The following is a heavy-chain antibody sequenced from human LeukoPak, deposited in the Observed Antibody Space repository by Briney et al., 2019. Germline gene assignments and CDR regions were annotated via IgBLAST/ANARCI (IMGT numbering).Heavy chain of an antibody. CDR2: INHRGTT. CDR1: GESFSHYY. CDR3: ARGAFHTSSVWFDP. Sequence: PSETLSLTCAVSGESFSHYYWSWLRQTPGKGLEWIGEINHRGTTNYNPSLKSRVAISIDTSRNQFSLQVTSVTAADTAVFYCARGAFHTSSVWFDPWGQRTLVTVSS. V-gene: IGHV4-34*01. D-gene: IGHD2-2*01. J-gene: IGHJ5*02.